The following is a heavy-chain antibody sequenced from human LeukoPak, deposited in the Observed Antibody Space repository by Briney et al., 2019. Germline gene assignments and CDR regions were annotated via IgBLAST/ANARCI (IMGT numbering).Heavy chain of an antibody. CDR3: ASLVGATTLDY. V-gene: IGHV4-34*01. CDR2: INHSGST. D-gene: IGHD1-26*01. CDR1: GGSFSGYY. J-gene: IGHJ4*02. Sequence: SETLSLTCAVYGGSFSGYYWSWIRQPPGKGLEWIGEINHSGSTNYNPSLKSRVTISVDTSKNQFSLKLSSVTAADTAVYYCASLVGATTLDYWGQGTLVAVSS.